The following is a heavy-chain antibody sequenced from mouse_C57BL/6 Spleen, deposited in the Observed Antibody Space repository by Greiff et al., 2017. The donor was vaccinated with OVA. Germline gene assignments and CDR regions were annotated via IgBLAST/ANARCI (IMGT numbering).Heavy chain of an antibody. CDR1: GFTFSSYG. D-gene: IGHD2-2*01. V-gene: IGHV5-6*01. CDR3: ARQRGVDDGYDEDY. Sequence: EVKLVESGGDLVKPGGSLKLSCAASGFTFSSYGMSWVRQTPDKRLEWVATISSGGSYTYYPSRVTGRFPISRDNAKNTLYLQMSSLKSEDTAMYYCARQRGVDDGYDEDYWGQGTTLTVSS. J-gene: IGHJ2*01. CDR2: ISSGGSYT.